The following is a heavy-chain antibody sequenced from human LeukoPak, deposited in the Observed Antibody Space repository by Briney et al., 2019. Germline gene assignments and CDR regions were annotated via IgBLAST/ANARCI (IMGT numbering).Heavy chain of an antibody. Sequence: GGSLRLSCAASGFTFSSSAMSWVRQAPGKGLEWVSDISGSGGSTYYADSVKGRFTISRDNSKNTLYLQMNSLRAEDTAVYYCTRDHITSWQIDFWGQGTMVTVSS. V-gene: IGHV3-23*01. CDR2: ISGSGGST. D-gene: IGHD2-2*01. CDR3: TRDHITSWQIDF. J-gene: IGHJ4*02. CDR1: GFTFSSSA.